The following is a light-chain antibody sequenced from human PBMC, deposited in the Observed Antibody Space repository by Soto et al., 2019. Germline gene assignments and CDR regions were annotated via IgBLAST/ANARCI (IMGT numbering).Light chain of an antibody. CDR2: EVS. J-gene: IGKJ5*01. CDR1: QSLLHITGETF. Sequence: DVVMTQSPLSLSVTPGQPASISCKSSQSLLHITGETFLFWYLQKPGQSPQLLIYEVSTRVSGVPDRFSGSGSGTDFTLEISRVETDDVGIYCCMQSTQLPPTFGQGTRLG. V-gene: IGKV2D-29*02. CDR3: MQSTQLPPT.